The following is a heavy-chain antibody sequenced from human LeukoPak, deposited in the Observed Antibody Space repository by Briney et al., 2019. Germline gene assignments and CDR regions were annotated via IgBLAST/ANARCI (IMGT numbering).Heavy chain of an antibody. CDR3: ARYDYGDLELDY. CDR2: MNPNSGNT. D-gene: IGHD4-17*01. Sequence: ASVKVSCKASGYTFTSYDINWVRQATGQGFEWMGWMNPNSGNTGYAQKFQGRVTMTRNTSISTAYMELSGLRSEDTAVYYCARYDYGDLELDYWGQGTLVTVSS. CDR1: GYTFTSYD. J-gene: IGHJ4*02. V-gene: IGHV1-8*01.